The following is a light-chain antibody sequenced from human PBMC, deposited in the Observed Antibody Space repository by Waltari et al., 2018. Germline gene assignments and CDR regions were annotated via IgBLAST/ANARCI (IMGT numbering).Light chain of an antibody. CDR3: CAFAVGDTYV. CDR1: SRDVCYSDS. V-gene: IGLV2-23*02. Sequence: QSALSQPASVSASFGQSITISCTATSRDVCYSDSVSWYQHHPGKAPKFIIYDVSKRPSGVPNRFSGSKYGKRASLTISGLQPDDEAVYYCCAFAVGDTYVFGSGTNVTV. J-gene: IGLJ1*01. CDR2: DVS.